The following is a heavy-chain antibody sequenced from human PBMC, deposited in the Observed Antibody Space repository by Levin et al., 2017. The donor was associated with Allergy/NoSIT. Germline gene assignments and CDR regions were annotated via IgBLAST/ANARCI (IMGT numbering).Heavy chain of an antibody. CDR1: GYTFTSYW. J-gene: IGHJ4*02. D-gene: IGHD2-21*02. CDR2: IYPGDSRS. CDR3: ARHRVYGDSDY. Sequence: GESLKISCRGSGYTFTSYWIGWVRQMPGRGLEWMGIIYPGDSRSIYSPSFQGQVTISADKSINTAYLQWSSLEASDTAMYYCARHRVYGDSDYWGQGTLVTVSS. V-gene: IGHV5-51*01.